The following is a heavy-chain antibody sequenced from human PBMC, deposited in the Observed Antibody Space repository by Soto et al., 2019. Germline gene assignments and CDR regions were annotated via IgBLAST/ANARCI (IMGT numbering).Heavy chain of an antibody. D-gene: IGHD2-2*01. J-gene: IGHJ4*02. CDR1: GFTFSSYA. CDR2: ISGSGGST. CDR3: ARLPIPLGYCSSTSCLAYYFAY. Sequence: GGSLRLSCAASGFTFSSYAMSWVRQAPGKGLEWVSAISGSGGSTYYADSVKGRFTISRDNSKNTLYLQMNSLRAEDTAVYYCARLPIPLGYCSSTSCLAYYFAYWGQGTLVTVSS. V-gene: IGHV3-23*01.